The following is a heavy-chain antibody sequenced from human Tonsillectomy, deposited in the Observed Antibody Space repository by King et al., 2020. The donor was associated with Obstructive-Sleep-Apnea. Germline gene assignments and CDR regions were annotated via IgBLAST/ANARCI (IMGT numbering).Heavy chain of an antibody. D-gene: IGHD5-18*01. CDR3: TRRSGYSYGLNY. V-gene: IGHV4-34*01. J-gene: IGHJ4*02. CDR1: GGSFSGYY. Sequence: VQLQQWGAGLLKPSETLSLTCAVYGGSFSGYYWSWIRQPPGKGLEWIGEINHSGSTNYNPSLKSRVTISVDTSKNQFSLKLSSVTAADPAVYYCTRRSGYSYGLNYWGQGTLVTVSS. CDR2: INHSGST.